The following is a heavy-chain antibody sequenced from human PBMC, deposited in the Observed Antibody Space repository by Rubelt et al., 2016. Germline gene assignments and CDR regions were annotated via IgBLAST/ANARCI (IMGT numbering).Heavy chain of an antibody. D-gene: IGHD4-17*01. Sequence: QVQLVQSGAEVKKPGASVKVSCKASGYTFTSYGISWVRPAPGQGLEWMGWISAYNGNTNYEQKRLGGVARTTGTSASRGCMGRWSLVSDDTAVYYCERERDDYGDYWGQGTLVTVSS. V-gene: IGHV1-18*01. CDR3: ERERDDYGDY. CDR1: GYTFTSYG. CDR2: ISAYNGNT. J-gene: IGHJ4*02.